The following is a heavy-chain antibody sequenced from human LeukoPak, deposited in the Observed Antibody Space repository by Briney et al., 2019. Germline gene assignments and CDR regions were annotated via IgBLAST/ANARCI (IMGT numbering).Heavy chain of an antibody. CDR3: ARYQLISLFWFDP. D-gene: IGHD2-2*01. CDR2: ISSSGSTI. CDR1: GFTFSDYY. V-gene: IGHV3-11*04. Sequence: GGSLRLSCVASGFTFSDYYMSWIRQAPGKGLEWVSYISSSGSTIYYADSVKGRFTISRDNAKNSLFLQMNSLRAEDTAIYYCARYQLISLFWFDPWGQGTLVTVSS. J-gene: IGHJ5*02.